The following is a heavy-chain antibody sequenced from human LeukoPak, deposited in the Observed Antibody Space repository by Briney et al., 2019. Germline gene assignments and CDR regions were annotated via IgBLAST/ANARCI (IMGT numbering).Heavy chain of an antibody. CDR3: AREVGSGSYLAHVFDI. J-gene: IGHJ3*02. V-gene: IGHV3-53*01. CDR1: GFTVSTNY. Sequence: HPGGSLRLPCAASGFTVSTNYMSWVRQAPGKGLEWVSLIYPGSSTYYADSVKGRFTISRDNSKNTLHLHMSSLRAEDTAVYYCAREVGSGSYLAHVFDIWGQGTMVTVSS. CDR2: IYPGSST. D-gene: IGHD1-26*01.